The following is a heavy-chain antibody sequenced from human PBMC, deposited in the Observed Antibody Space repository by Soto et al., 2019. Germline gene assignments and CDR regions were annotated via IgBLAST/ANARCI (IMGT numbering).Heavy chain of an antibody. V-gene: IGHV3-33*01. Sequence: GGSLRLSCAASGFTLSSYGMHWVRQAPGKGLEWVAVIWYDGSNKYYADSVKGRFTISRDNSKNTLYLQMNSLRAEDTAVYYCARDSGIAARPPWFDPWGQGTLVAVSS. CDR2: IWYDGSNK. CDR1: GFTLSSYG. CDR3: ARDSGIAARPPWFDP. D-gene: IGHD6-6*01. J-gene: IGHJ5*02.